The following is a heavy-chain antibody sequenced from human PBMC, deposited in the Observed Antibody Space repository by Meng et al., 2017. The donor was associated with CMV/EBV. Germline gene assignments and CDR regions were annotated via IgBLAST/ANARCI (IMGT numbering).Heavy chain of an antibody. V-gene: IGHV4-39*07. D-gene: IGHD3-3*01. CDR1: GGSFSSSSYY. CDR2: TYYSGST. J-gene: IGHJ5*02. CDR3: RGTAGGHDFWSGYPPGRFDP. Sequence: ESLKISCTVSGGSFSSSSYYWGCPRHPPGQGLEWIGRTYYSGSTYYNPSLKSRVTISVDPSKNQFSLKLSFVTAADTAVYYYRGTAGGHDFWSGYPPGRFDPWGQGTLVTVSS.